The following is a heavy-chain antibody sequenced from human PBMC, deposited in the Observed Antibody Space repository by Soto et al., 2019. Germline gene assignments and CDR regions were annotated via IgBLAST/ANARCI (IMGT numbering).Heavy chain of an antibody. CDR2: IWYDGSNK. Sequence: PGGSLRLSCAASGFTFSSYGMHWVRQAPGKGLEWVAVIWYDGSNKYYADSVKGRFTISRDNSKNTLYLQMNSLRAEDTAVYYCARGEEQLVRKYYYYGMDVWGQGTTVTVSS. CDR1: GFTFSSYG. CDR3: ARGEEQLVRKYYYYGMDV. J-gene: IGHJ6*02. D-gene: IGHD6-6*01. V-gene: IGHV3-33*01.